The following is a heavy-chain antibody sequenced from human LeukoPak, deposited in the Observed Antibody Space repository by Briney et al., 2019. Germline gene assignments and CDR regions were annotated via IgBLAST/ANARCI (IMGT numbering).Heavy chain of an antibody. D-gene: IGHD3-22*01. CDR3: ARVPGYYDSSGYGNQDPRPGPDY. CDR2: IYYTGST. CDR1: GGSINNYY. Sequence: KPSETLSLTCTVSGGSINNYYWSWVRQPPGAGLEWLAYIYYTGSTNYNPSLKTRLTISVDTSKNQFSLRLNSVTAADTAVYYCARVPGYYDSSGYGNQDPRPGPDYWGQGTLVTVSS. V-gene: IGHV4-59*08. J-gene: IGHJ4*02.